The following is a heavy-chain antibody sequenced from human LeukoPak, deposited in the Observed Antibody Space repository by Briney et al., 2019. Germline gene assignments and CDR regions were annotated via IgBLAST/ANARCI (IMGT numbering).Heavy chain of an antibody. CDR2: ISSSGSTI. V-gene: IGHV3-48*03. D-gene: IGHD2-2*01. CDR1: GFTFSSYE. J-gene: IGHJ3*02. CDR3: ARDGCSGTSCYSDAFDI. Sequence: PGGSLRLSCAASGFTFSSYEMNWVRQAPGKGLEWVSYISSSGSTIYYADCVKGRFTISRDNAKNTLYLQMNSLRAEDTAVYYCARDGCSGTSCYSDAFDIWGQGTMVTVSS.